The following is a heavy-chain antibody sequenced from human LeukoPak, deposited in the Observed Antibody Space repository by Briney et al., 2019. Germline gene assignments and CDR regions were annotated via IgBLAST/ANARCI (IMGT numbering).Heavy chain of an antibody. J-gene: IGHJ4*02. D-gene: IGHD5-12*01. V-gene: IGHV1-46*01. Sequence: GASVKVSCKASGYTFTSYYMHWVRQAPGQGLEWMGLINPIGGSTGYAQKFQGRVTMTRDMSTSTDYMELSSLRSEDTAIYYCARGYSGYDSRGTFGFDYWGQGTLVTVSS. CDR3: ARGYSGYDSRGTFGFDY. CDR2: INPIGGST. CDR1: GYTFTSYY.